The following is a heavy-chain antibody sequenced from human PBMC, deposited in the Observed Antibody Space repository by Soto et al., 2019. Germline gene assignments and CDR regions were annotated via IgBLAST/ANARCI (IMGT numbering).Heavy chain of an antibody. CDR3: ARLLSDDSSGYVGFDE. CDR1: SGSISSSDYY. CDR2: INYSGRT. Sequence: PSETLSLTCSVSSGSISSSDYYWSLIRQPPGKGLEWIGYINYSGRTYYKPSLKSRLSMSIDTSKNQFSLRLTSVTAADTAVYYCARLLSDDSSGYVGFDEWGQGTLVTVSS. D-gene: IGHD3-22*01. V-gene: IGHV4-30-4*02. J-gene: IGHJ4*02.